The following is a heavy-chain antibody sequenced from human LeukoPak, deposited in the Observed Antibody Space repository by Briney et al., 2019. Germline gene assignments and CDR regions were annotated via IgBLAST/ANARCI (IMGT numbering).Heavy chain of an antibody. J-gene: IGHJ4*02. D-gene: IGHD6-19*01. V-gene: IGHV3-21*01. CDR1: GFTFSSYS. CDR2: ISSSSSYI. Sequence: WGSLRLSCAASGFTFSSYSINWVRQVPGKGLEWVSSISSSSSYIYYADSVKGRFTISRDNAKNSLYLQMNSLRAEDTAVYYCARQAVADSYWGQGTLVTVSS. CDR3: ARQAVADSY.